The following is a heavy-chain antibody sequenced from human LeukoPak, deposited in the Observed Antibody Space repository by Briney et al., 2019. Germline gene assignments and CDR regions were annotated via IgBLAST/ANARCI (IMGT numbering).Heavy chain of an antibody. D-gene: IGHD3-10*01. V-gene: IGHV2-70*04. Sequence: SGPALVKPTQTLTLTCTFSGFSLTTREMRVSWIRQPPGRALEWLARIDWDDGKFYSTSLKTRLTISKDTSKNQVVLTMTNMDPVDTATYYCARDYFDSGSYFDRWGQGTLVTVSS. CDR2: IDWDDGK. CDR3: ARDYFDSGSYFDR. J-gene: IGHJ4*02. CDR1: GFSLTTREMR.